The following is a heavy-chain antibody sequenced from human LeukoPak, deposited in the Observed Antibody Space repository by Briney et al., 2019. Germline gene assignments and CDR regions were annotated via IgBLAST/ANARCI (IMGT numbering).Heavy chain of an antibody. CDR2: IYYSGST. V-gene: IGHV4-59*01. J-gene: IGHJ4*02. D-gene: IGHD1-26*01. Sequence: SETLSLTCNVSSGSISSYYWSWIRQPPGKGLEWIGYIYYSGSTNYNPSLKNRVTISVDTSKNQFSLKVTSVTAADTAVYYRARSSRYYDQIDYWGQGALVTVSS. CDR1: SGSISSYY. CDR3: ARSSRYYDQIDY.